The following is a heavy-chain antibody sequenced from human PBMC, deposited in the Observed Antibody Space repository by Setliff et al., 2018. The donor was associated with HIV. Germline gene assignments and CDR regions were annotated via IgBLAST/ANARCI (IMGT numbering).Heavy chain of an antibody. CDR2: IFYSGNT. J-gene: IGHJ4*02. D-gene: IGHD6-19*01. Sequence: PSETLSLTCTVSGGSMSSYYWSWIRQAPGKGLEWIGYIFYSGNTNYNPSLKSRVTLSRDTSKKQLSLWLRSVAAADTAVYYCARVHSSGWGEDYWGQGTLVTVSS. CDR1: GGSMSSYY. CDR3: ARVHSSGWGEDY. V-gene: IGHV4-59*08.